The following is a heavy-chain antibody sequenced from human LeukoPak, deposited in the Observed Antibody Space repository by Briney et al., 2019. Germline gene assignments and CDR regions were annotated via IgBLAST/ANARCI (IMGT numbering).Heavy chain of an antibody. V-gene: IGHV1-2*02. CDR3: ARSRGYYYDISGYSDY. Sequence: ASVKVSCKASGYTFTGYYLHWVRQAPGQGLEWMGWINPNSGGTNYAQKFQGRVTMTRDTSISTAYMELSRLRSDDTAVYYCARSRGYYYDISGYSDYWGQGTLVTVSS. CDR1: GYTFTGYY. J-gene: IGHJ4*02. D-gene: IGHD3-22*01. CDR2: INPNSGGT.